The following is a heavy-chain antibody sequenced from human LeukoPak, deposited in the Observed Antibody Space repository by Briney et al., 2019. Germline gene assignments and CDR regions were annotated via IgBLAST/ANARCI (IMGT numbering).Heavy chain of an antibody. Sequence: GRSLRLSCTASGVTLSNYAMHWVRRPPGRGLEWLAVISFDGTNKYYGDSVEGRFSVSRDNSKNTLYLQMNSLRPDDTAMYYCATDYGDYEPIDYWGQGTLVTVSS. V-gene: IGHV3-30*04. CDR2: ISFDGTNK. CDR3: ATDYGDYEPIDY. CDR1: GVTLSNYA. J-gene: IGHJ4*02. D-gene: IGHD4-17*01.